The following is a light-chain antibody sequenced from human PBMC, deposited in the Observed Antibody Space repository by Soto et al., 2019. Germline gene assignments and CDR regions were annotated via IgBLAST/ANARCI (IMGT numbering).Light chain of an antibody. CDR1: QSVSSIY. Sequence: EIVLTQSPGTLSLSPGERATLSCRASQSVSSIYLAWYQQKPGQAPRLLFYGASSRATGIPDRFSGSGSGTDFTLTISRLEPEDFAVYYCQQYGSSGYTFGQGTKLEIK. CDR2: GAS. CDR3: QQYGSSGYT. V-gene: IGKV3-20*01. J-gene: IGKJ2*01.